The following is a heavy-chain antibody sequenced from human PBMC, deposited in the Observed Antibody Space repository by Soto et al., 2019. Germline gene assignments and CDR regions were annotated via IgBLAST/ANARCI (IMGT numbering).Heavy chain of an antibody. D-gene: IGHD1-7*01. J-gene: IGHJ4*02. CDR3: ARSTLYNWNYKYYFDY. V-gene: IGHV1-69*02. Sequence: EASVKVSCKASVGTLSSYTISWVRQAPGQGLEWMGRIIPILGIANYAQKFQGRVTITADKSTSTAYMELSSLRSEDTAVYYCARSTLYNWNYKYYFDYWGQGTLVTVSS. CDR2: IIPILGIA. CDR1: VGTLSSYT.